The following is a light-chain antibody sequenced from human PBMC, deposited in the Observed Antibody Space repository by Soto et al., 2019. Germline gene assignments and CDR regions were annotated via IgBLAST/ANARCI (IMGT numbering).Light chain of an antibody. CDR2: AAS. Sequence: DIQMTQSPSSLSASVGDRVTITCRASQGISTYLVWYQQKPGTVPKLLIFAASTLQSGVPSRFSCSGSGTDFTLTISSLQPEDVATYYCQNYNGAPGTCGQGTKVEIK. CDR1: QGISTY. CDR3: QNYNGAPGT. J-gene: IGKJ1*01. V-gene: IGKV1-27*01.